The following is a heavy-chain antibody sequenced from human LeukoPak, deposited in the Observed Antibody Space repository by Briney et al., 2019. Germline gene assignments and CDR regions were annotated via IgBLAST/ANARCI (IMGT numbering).Heavy chain of an antibody. Sequence: VSVKVSCKASGYTFTGYYMHWVRQAPGQGLEWMGWINPNSGGTNYAQKFQGRVTMTRDTSISTAYMELSRLRSDDTAVYYCARSTPYYYDSDYWGQGTLVTVSS. CDR1: GYTFTGYY. D-gene: IGHD3-22*01. CDR2: INPNSGGT. CDR3: ARSTPYYYDSDY. J-gene: IGHJ4*02. V-gene: IGHV1-2*02.